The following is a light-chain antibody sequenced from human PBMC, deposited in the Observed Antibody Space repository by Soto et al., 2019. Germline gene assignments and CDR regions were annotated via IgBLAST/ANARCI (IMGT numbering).Light chain of an antibody. J-gene: IGKJ1*01. CDR3: HEYNTWPWT. CDR2: GAS. Sequence: ETVLTQSPATLSVSPGETATLSCTTSQGLNRNLAWYQQKLGQAPRVLIYGASTRAAGIPARFSGSGSGTQLILTISSLQSEDFAVYYCHEYNTWPWTFGQGTKVEIK. CDR1: QGLNRN. V-gene: IGKV3-15*01.